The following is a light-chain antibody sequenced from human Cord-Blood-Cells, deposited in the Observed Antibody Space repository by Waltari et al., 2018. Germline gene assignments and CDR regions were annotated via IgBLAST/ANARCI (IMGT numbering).Light chain of an antibody. V-gene: IGLV2-23*01. J-gene: IGLJ1*01. CDR3: CSYAGSSTYV. CDR2: EGS. Sequence: QSALTQPAPVSGSPGQSIPISCTGTSRDVGSSNLVSWYQQHPGKAPKLMIYEGSKRPSGVSNRFSDSKSGNTASLTISGLQAEDEADYYCCSYAGSSTYVFGTGTKVTVL. CDR1: SRDVGSSNL.